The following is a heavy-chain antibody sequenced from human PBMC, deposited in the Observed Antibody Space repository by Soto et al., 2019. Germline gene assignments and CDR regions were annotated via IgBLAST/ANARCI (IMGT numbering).Heavy chain of an antibody. CDR3: ARQAGATRDYYYYYGMDV. V-gene: IGHV4-31*03. D-gene: IGHD1-26*01. Sequence: PSQTLSLTCTVSGGSISSGGYCWSWLRQHPGKGLEWIGYIYYSGSTYYNPSLKSRVTISVDTSKNQFSLKLSSVTAADTAVYYCARQAGATRDYYYYYGMDVWGQGTTVTVSS. CDR2: IYYSGST. J-gene: IGHJ6*02. CDR1: GGSISSGGYC.